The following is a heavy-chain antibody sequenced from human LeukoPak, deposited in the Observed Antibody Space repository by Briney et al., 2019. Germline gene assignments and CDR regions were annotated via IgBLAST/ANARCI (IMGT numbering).Heavy chain of an antibody. CDR3: AIGWGSGNPYYFDD. J-gene: IGHJ4*02. V-gene: IGHV3-48*01. CDR2: IGSDSSPK. CDR1: GFTFSSYS. Sequence: GGSLRLSCAASGFTFSSYSMNWVRQVPGKGLEWVSYIGSDSSPKYYADSVWGRFTISRDNAKNSLYLQMNSLRAEDTAVYYCAIGWGSGNPYYFDDWGQGTLVTVSS. D-gene: IGHD7-27*01.